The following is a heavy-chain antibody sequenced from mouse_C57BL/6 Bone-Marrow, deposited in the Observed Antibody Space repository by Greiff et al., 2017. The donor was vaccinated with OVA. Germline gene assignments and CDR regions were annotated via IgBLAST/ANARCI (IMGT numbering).Heavy chain of an antibody. CDR3: ASPFYDYYVAWFAY. D-gene: IGHD2-4*01. CDR1: GYTFTEYT. CDR2: FYPGSGSI. J-gene: IGHJ3*01. V-gene: IGHV1-62-2*01. Sequence: QVQLQQSGAELVKPGASVKLSCKASGYTFTEYTIHWVKQRAGQGLEWIGWFYPGSGSIKYNEKFKDKATLTADTSSSTVYMELSRFTSEDSAVYFCASPFYDYYVAWFAYWGQGTLVTVSA.